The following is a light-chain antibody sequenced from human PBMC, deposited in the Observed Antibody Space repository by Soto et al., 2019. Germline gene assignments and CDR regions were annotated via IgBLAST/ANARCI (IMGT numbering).Light chain of an antibody. CDR3: QQYEKWPT. Sequence: EVVLTQSPVTLSASPGERATLSCRASQGIRDNLAWYQQKPGQAPRLVIYDASTRAPGIPPRFGGSGSGIEFTRTISGLQSEDFAVYFCQQYEKWPTFSQGTKVQI. CDR2: DAS. CDR1: QGIRDN. V-gene: IGKV3-15*01. J-gene: IGKJ1*01.